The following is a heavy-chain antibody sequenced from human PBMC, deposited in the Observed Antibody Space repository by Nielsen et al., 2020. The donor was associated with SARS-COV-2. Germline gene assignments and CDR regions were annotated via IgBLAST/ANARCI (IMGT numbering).Heavy chain of an antibody. CDR2: ISSSSSYI. J-gene: IGHJ4*02. Sequence: GGSLRLSCAASGFTVSSNEMSWVRQAPGKGLEWVSSISSSSSYIYYADSVKGRFTISRDNAKNSLYLQMNSLRAEDTAVYYCASTGSTSCYDYWGQGTLVTVSS. D-gene: IGHD2-2*01. CDR3: ASTGSTSCYDY. CDR1: GFTVSSNE. V-gene: IGHV3-21*01.